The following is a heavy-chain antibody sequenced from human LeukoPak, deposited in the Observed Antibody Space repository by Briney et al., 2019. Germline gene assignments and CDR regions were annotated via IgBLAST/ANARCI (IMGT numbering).Heavy chain of an antibody. CDR2: INPSGGST. J-gene: IGHJ6*02. D-gene: IGHD2-8*01. CDR3: ARNPPYAVSRSYYYYGMDV. V-gene: IGHV1-46*01. CDR1: GYTFTSYY. Sequence: ASVKVSCKASGYTFTSYYMHWVRQAPGQGLEWMGIINPSGGSTSYAQKFQGRVTMTRDTSTSTVYMELSSLRSEDTAVYYCARNPPYAVSRSYYYYGMDVWGQGTTVTASS.